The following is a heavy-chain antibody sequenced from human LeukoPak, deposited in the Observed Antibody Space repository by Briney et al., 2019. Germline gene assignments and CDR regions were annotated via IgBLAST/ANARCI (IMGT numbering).Heavy chain of an antibody. V-gene: IGHV1-8*02. J-gene: IGHJ4*02. CDR3: ASLSSWYPN. CDR1: GGTFSSYA. CDR2: MNPNSGNT. Sequence: ASVKVSCKASGGTFSSYAISWVRQAHGQGLEWMGWMNPNSGNTGYAQKFQGRVTMTRSTSISTAYMELSSLRSEDTAVYYCASLSSWYPNWGQGTLVTVSS. D-gene: IGHD6-13*01.